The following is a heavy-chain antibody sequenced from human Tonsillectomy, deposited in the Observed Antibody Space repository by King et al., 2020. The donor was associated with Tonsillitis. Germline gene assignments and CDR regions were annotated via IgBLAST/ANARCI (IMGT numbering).Heavy chain of an antibody. CDR1: GGSISSGDPY. CDR2: MYSRGTI. Sequence: LQLQESGPGVVKPSETLSLTCTVSGGSISSGDPYRAWIRQPPGKGLEWIGYMYSRGTIFYNPSLKSRITISGGTSENRFSLKLNSVTAADTAIYFCARYVSGSFDYWGQGALVTVSS. D-gene: IGHD1-26*01. V-gene: IGHV4-39*01. J-gene: IGHJ4*02. CDR3: ARYVSGSFDY.